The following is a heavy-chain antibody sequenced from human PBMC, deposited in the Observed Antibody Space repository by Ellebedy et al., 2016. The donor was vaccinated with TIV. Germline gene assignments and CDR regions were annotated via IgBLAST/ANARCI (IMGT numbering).Heavy chain of an antibody. CDR1: GGSISSYY. CDR2: IYTSGIT. Sequence: GSLRLSXTVSGGSISSYYWSWIRQPAGKGLEWIGRIYTSGITNYNPSLKSRVTISVDTSKNQFSLKLRSVTAADTAVYYCARGWGNSIYYYMDVWGKGTTVTVSS. J-gene: IGHJ6*03. D-gene: IGHD4-23*01. CDR3: ARGWGNSIYYYMDV. V-gene: IGHV4-4*07.